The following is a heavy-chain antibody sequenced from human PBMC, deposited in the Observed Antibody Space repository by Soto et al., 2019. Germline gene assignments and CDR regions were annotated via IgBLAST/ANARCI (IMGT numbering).Heavy chain of an antibody. D-gene: IGHD3-22*01. CDR1: GYSFTNHC. CDR3: ARLLIGYYYDSSGALDY. J-gene: IGHJ4*02. CDR2: IYPGDSDT. Sequence: PLRISWNGSGYSFTNHCSGRVRQMPGKGLEWMGIIYPGDSDTRYSPSFQGQVTISADKSISTAYLQWSSLKASDTAMYYCARLLIGYYYDSSGALDYWGQGTLVTVSS. V-gene: IGHV5-51*01.